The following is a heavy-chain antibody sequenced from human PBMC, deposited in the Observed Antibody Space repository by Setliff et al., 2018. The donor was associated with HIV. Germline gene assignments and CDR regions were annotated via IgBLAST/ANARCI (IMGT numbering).Heavy chain of an antibody. D-gene: IGHD3-3*01. CDR3: AKEGGLYFGMLIHDAIDL. Sequence: SETLSLTCTVSGGSLSSGDYSWSWIRQPPGKGLEWIGGIYYSGSTNYNPSLKSRVTLSLDTSKNQFSLKLTSVTAADTAVYYCAKEGGLYFGMLIHDAIDLWGQGTMVT. J-gene: IGHJ3*01. CDR1: GGSLSSGDYS. CDR2: IYYSGST. V-gene: IGHV4-61*08.